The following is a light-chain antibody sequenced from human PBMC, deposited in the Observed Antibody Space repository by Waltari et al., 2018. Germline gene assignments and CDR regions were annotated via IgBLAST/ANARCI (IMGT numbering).Light chain of an antibody. CDR1: TSDIGAYDL. CDR3: ASYVNSFALV. Sequence: HSALTQPASVSGSPGQSISISCAGTTSDIGAYDLVSWYQKYPGKAPKLLIYEVKNRPLDIPPRFSASKSGDTASLTISGLQAEDEAEYYCASYVNSFALVFGGGTKVSVL. J-gene: IGLJ2*01. CDR2: EVK. V-gene: IGLV2-14*01.